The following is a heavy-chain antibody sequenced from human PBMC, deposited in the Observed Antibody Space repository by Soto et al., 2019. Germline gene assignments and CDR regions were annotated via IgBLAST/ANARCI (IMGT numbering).Heavy chain of an antibody. CDR2: IIPIFGTA. CDR1: GGTFSSYA. D-gene: IGHD3-22*01. V-gene: IGHV1-69*01. Sequence: QVQLVQSGAEVKKPGSSVKVSCKASGGTFSSYAISWVRQAPGQGLEWMGGIIPIFGTANYAQKFQGRVTITEGESTSTAYMELSSLRSEDTAVYYCARGGTYYYDSSGRAGFQHWGQGTLVTVSS. CDR3: ARGGTYYYDSSGRAGFQH. J-gene: IGHJ1*01.